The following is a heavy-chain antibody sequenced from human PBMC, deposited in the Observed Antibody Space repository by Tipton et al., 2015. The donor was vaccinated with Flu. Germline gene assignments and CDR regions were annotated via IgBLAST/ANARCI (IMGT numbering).Heavy chain of an antibody. Sequence: TLSPTCTVSGGSISSSYWSWIGRISTSGSTNYNASLESRVTMSRDTSKNHFSLRLSSATAADTALYYCARDLRGYSGYTGGDAFDMWGQGIMVTVSS. J-gene: IGHJ3*02. CDR1: GGSISSSY. D-gene: IGHD5-12*01. V-gene: IGHV4-4*07. CDR2: ISTSGST. CDR3: ARDLRGYSGYTGGDAFDM.